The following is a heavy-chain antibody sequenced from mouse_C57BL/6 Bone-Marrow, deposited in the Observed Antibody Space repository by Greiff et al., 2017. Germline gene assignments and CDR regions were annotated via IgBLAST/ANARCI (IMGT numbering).Heavy chain of an antibody. CDR1: GYTFTSYT. V-gene: IGHV1-4*01. CDR3: ARFWYFDV. J-gene: IGHJ1*03. Sequence: VQLQESGAELARPGASVKMSCKASGYTFTSYTMHWVKQRPGQGLEWIGYINPSSGYTKYNQKFKDKATLTADKSSSTAYMQLSSLTSEDSAVYYCARFWYFDVWGTETTVTVSS. CDR2: INPSSGYT.